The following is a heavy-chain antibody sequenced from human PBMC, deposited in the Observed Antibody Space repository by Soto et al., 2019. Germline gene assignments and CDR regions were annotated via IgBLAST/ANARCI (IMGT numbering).Heavy chain of an antibody. V-gene: IGHV3-66*01. Sequence: EMQLVESGEGLVQPGGSLRLSCAASGFTVSSSYMTWVRQTPGKGLEWVSVMYAGGTTYYAYSVKGRFTFSRDNSKTMLYLKMRNRRAEDTAMYYCGREFRDGSNTRLAFDPWGQGTLVTVSS. J-gene: IGHJ5*02. CDR1: GFTVSSSY. CDR3: GREFRDGSNTRLAFDP. CDR2: MYAGGTT. D-gene: IGHD2-15*01.